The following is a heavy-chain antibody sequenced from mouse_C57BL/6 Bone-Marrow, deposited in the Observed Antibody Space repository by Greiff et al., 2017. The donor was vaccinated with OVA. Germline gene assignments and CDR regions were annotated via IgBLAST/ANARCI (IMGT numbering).Heavy chain of an antibody. CDR3: ARPMGPAWFAY. Sequence: EVMLVESGGGLVKPGGSLKLSCAASGFTFSDYGMHWVRQAPEQGLEWVAYISSGSSTIYYADTVKGRFTISRDNAKNTLFLQMTSLRSEDTAMYYCARPMGPAWFAYWGQGALVTVSA. CDR2: ISSGSSTI. CDR1: GFTFSDYG. J-gene: IGHJ3*01. V-gene: IGHV5-17*01. D-gene: IGHD4-1*01.